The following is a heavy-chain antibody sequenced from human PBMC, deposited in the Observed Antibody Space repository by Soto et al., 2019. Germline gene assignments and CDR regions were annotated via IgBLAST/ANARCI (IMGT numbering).Heavy chain of an antibody. V-gene: IGHV4-4*02. CDR1: GGSISSSNW. D-gene: IGHD6-19*01. CDR2: IYHSGST. J-gene: IGHJ4*02. CDR3: ARVAVAGTRVDY. Sequence: QVQLQESGPGLVKPSGTLSLTCAVSGGSISSSNWWSWVRQPPGKGLEWIGEIYHSGSTNYNPSLKRRVTISVDKSKNQCARKLSSVTAADTAVYYCARVAVAGTRVDYWGQGTLVTVSS.